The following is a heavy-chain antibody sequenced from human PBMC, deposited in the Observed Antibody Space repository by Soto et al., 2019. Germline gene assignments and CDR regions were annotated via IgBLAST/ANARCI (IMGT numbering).Heavy chain of an antibody. CDR1: GFTFDDYT. D-gene: IGHD1-7*01. Sequence: GGSLGLSCAASGFTFDDYTMHWVRQAPGKGLEWVSLISWDGGSTYYADSVKGRFTISRDNSKNSLYLQMNSLRTEDTALYYCAKDGGATGTNYYYYGMDVWGQGTTVTVSS. V-gene: IGHV3-43*01. CDR2: ISWDGGST. CDR3: AKDGGATGTNYYYYGMDV. J-gene: IGHJ6*02.